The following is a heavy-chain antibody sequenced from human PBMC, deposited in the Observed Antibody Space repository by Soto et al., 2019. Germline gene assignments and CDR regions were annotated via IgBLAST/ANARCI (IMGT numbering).Heavy chain of an antibody. Sequence: GGSLRLSCAASGFTFSSYWMSWVRQAPGKGLEWVANIKQDGSEKYYVDSVKGRFTISRDNAKNSLYLQMNSLRAEDTAVYYCARPYYDGSGSYSGYWGQGTLVTVSS. CDR3: ARPYYDGSGSYSGY. V-gene: IGHV3-7*01. J-gene: IGHJ4*01. CDR1: GFTFSSYW. CDR2: IKQDGSEK. D-gene: IGHD3-10*01.